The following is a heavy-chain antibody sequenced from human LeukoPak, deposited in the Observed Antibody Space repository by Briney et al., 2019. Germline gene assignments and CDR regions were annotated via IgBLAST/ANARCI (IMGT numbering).Heavy chain of an antibody. CDR3: ARGSSRIFGVVIGKYYFDY. D-gene: IGHD3-3*01. V-gene: IGHV4-34*01. Sequence: SETLPLTCAVYGGSFSGYYWSWIRQPPGKGLEWIGEINHSGSTNYNPSLKSRVTISVDTSKNQFSLKLSSVTAADTAVYYCARGSSRIFGVVIGKYYFDYWGQGTLVTVSS. CDR2: INHSGST. CDR1: GGSFSGYY. J-gene: IGHJ4*02.